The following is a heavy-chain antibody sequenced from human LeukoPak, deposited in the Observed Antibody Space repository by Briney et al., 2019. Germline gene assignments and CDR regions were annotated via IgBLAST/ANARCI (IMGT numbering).Heavy chain of an antibody. V-gene: IGHV1-46*01. Sequence: ASVKVSCKASGYTFTSYYMHWVRQAPGQGLEWMGIINPSGGSTSYAQKFQGRVTMTTDTSTSTAYMELRSLRSDDTAVYYCARESRYYDILTGYYPRPRLFDYWGQGTLVTVSS. D-gene: IGHD3-9*01. CDR1: GYTFTSYY. CDR2: INPSGGST. CDR3: ARESRYYDILTGYYPRPRLFDY. J-gene: IGHJ4*02.